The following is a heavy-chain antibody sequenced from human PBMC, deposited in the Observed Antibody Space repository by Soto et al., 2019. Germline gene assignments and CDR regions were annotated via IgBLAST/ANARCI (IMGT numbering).Heavy chain of an antibody. Sequence: QVQLQESGPGLVKPSETLSLTCTVSGGSISPYYWSWIRQAPGKGLEWVGYIQYSGSTNYNPSLKSQVTISVDTSENQFSLKLTSVTAADTAMYYCARGGGLFEYWGQGTLVTVSS. D-gene: IGHD3-10*01. CDR2: IQYSGST. V-gene: IGHV4-59*01. CDR1: GGSISPYY. J-gene: IGHJ4*02. CDR3: ARGGGLFEY.